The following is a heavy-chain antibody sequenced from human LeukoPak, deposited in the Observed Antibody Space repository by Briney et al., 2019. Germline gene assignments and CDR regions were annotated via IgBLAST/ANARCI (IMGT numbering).Heavy chain of an antibody. D-gene: IGHD4-17*01. CDR2: ISWNSGSI. V-gene: IGHV3-9*01. J-gene: IGHJ4*02. Sequence: GGSLRLSCAASGFTFVDYAMHWVRQAPGKGLEWVSGISWNSGSIGYADSVKGRFTISRDNAKNSLYLQMNSLRAEDTAVYYCARDTDYGDYVDYWGQGTLVTVSS. CDR1: GFTFVDYA. CDR3: ARDTDYGDYVDY.